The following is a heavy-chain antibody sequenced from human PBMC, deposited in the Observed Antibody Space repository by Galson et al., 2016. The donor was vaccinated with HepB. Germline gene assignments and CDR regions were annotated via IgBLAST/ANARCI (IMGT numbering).Heavy chain of an antibody. CDR2: ISNNGGST. CDR1: GFKFSTYA. D-gene: IGHD2-15*01. Sequence: SLRLSCATRGFKFSTYAMHWVRQAPGKGLEYVSAISNNGGSTYYADSVKGRFIISRDNSKNTLYLQMSSLRPEDTAVYYCVKDDCSGGSCYPYASMDVWGQGTTVTVSS. J-gene: IGHJ6*02. CDR3: VKDDCSGGSCYPYASMDV. V-gene: IGHV3-64D*08.